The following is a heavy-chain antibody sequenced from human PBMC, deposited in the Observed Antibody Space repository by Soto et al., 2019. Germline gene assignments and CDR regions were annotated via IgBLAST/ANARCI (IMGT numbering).Heavy chain of an antibody. CDR2: IYYNGDT. V-gene: IGHV4-31*03. CDR1: GGSINSGGYH. D-gene: IGHD1-1*01. Sequence: SETLSLTCTVSGGSINSGGYHWSWVRQFPGKGLEWIGYIYYNGDTYYNPSLRSRLTISLDTAKSQFSLKLTSVTAADTAIYYCARETGWVQLEWGPGTLVTVSS. CDR3: ARETGWVQLE. J-gene: IGHJ4*02.